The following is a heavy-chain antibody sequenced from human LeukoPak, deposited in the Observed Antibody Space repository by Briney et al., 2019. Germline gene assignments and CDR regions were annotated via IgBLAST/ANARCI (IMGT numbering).Heavy chain of an antibody. Sequence: PSETLSLTCTVSGGSISSYYWSWIRQPPGKGLEWIGYIYYSGSTNYNPSLKSRVTISVDTSKNQFSLKLSSVTAADTAVYYCARLRRDSSGPPTLFDYWGQGTLVTVSS. V-gene: IGHV4-59*08. J-gene: IGHJ4*02. D-gene: IGHD3-22*01. CDR3: ARLRRDSSGPPTLFDY. CDR2: IYYSGST. CDR1: GGSISSYY.